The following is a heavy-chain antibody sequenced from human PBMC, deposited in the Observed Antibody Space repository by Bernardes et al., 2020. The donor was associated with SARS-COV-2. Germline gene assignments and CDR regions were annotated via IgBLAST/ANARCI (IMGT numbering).Heavy chain of an antibody. V-gene: IGHV3-74*01. CDR3: ARGYASLAVY. CDR2: IQSDGSIT. CDR1: GFTFSSYW. Sequence: GGSPRLSCAASGFTFSSYWMHWVRQAPGKGLVWVSGIQSDGSITTYADSVKGRFTISRDNAKNTLYLQMNSLRAEDTAVYYCARGYASLAVYWGQGTLVTVS. D-gene: IGHD6-6*01. J-gene: IGHJ4*02.